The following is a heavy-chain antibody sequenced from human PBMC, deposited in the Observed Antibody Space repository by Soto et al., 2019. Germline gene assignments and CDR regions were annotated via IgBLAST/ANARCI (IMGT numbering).Heavy chain of an antibody. CDR1: RASIYTYS. D-gene: IGHD3-10*01. J-gene: IGHJ4*02. CDR3: ATMVGAYDY. CDR2: IYSSGSA. Sequence: SETLSLTCTVSRASIYTYSWTWIRQPAGKGLQWIGHIYSSGSANYSPSLKSRVSMSVDSSKNQISLKLSSVTAADTAVYDCATMVGAYDYWGQGTLVTVSS. V-gene: IGHV4-4*07.